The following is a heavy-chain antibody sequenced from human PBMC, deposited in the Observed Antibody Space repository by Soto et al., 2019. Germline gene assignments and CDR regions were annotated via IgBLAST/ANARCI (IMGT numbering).Heavy chain of an antibody. CDR1: GGTFSSYA. CDR3: ARDLNSVGGGNSPGEAFDI. J-gene: IGHJ3*02. CDR2: IIPIFGTA. D-gene: IGHD2-21*02. Sequence: ASVKVSCKASGGTFSSYAISWVRQAPGQGLEWMGGIIPIFGTANYAQKFQGRVTITADESTSTAYMELSSLRSEDTAVYYCARDLNSVGGGNSPGEAFDIWGQGTMVTVSS. V-gene: IGHV1-69*13.